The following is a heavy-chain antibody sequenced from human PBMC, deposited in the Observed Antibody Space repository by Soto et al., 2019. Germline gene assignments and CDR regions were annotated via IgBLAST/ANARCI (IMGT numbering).Heavy chain of an antibody. J-gene: IGHJ3*02. CDR2: IYYSGST. CDR1: GGSISSSSYY. Sequence: QLQLQESGPGLVKPSETLSLTCTVSGGSISSSSYYWGWIRQPPGKGLEWIGSIYYSGSTYYNPALKGRIPLSGIHSKKPFFLKPNSVAGGRPGVDLWGGIPSSDAFDIWGQGTMVTVSS. V-gene: IGHV4-39*01. D-gene: IGHD2-21*01. CDR3: GGIPSSDAFDI.